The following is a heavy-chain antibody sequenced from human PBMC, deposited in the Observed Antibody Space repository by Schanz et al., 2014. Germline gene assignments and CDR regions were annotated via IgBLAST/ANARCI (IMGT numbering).Heavy chain of an antibody. CDR3: ARGGYSSGWYDRDITHFDY. V-gene: IGHV1-18*01. J-gene: IGHJ4*02. CDR1: GYTFISYG. D-gene: IGHD6-19*01. Sequence: QVQLVQSGAEVRKPGASVKVSCKASGYTFISYGISWVRQAPGQGLEWLGWISGSNGNTNYAQKLQGRVTMTTDTSTSTAYMELRSLRSDDTAVYYCARGGYSSGWYDRDITHFDYWGQGTLVTVSS. CDR2: ISGSNGNT.